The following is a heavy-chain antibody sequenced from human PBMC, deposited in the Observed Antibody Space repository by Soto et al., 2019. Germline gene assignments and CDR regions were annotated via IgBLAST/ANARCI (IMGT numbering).Heavy chain of an antibody. D-gene: IGHD3-22*01. Sequence: QITLKESGPTLVKPTQTLTLTCTFSGFSLSTSGVGVGWIRQPPGKALEWLALIYWDDDKRYSPSLKSRLTITKDTSKNQVVLTMTNMDPVDTATYYCAHTTYYYDSSGYSRRVGYWGQGTLVTVSS. CDR3: AHTTYYYDSSGYSRRVGY. J-gene: IGHJ4*02. CDR1: GFSLSTSGVG. V-gene: IGHV2-5*02. CDR2: IYWDDDK.